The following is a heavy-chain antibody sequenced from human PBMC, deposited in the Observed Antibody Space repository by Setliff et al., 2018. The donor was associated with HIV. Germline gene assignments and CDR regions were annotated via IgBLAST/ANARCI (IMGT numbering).Heavy chain of an antibody. CDR1: GGSINSTSYY. CDR3: ASLPPLYDSSGYSFDY. Sequence: SETLSLTCTVSGGSINSTSYYWGWIRQPPGNGLEWIGSIYHTGSTYYNPSLKSRVTISVDASNNQFSLKLSSVTAADTAVYYCASLPPLYDSSGYSFDYWGQGTLVTVSS. V-gene: IGHV4-39*01. D-gene: IGHD3-22*01. J-gene: IGHJ4*02. CDR2: IYHTGST.